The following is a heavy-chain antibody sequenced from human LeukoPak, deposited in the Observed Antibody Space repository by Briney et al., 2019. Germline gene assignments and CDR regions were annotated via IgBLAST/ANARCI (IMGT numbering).Heavy chain of an antibody. D-gene: IGHD6-13*01. CDR2: IYYSGST. CDR1: GGSISSSSYY. J-gene: IGHJ4*02. CDR3: ATGVSSWEIDY. Sequence: SETLSLTCTVSGGSISSSSYYCGWIRQPPGKGLEWIGSIYYSGSTYYNPSLKSRVTISVDTSKNQFSLKLSSVTAADTAMYYCATGVSSWEIDYWGQGTLVTVSS. V-gene: IGHV4-39*01.